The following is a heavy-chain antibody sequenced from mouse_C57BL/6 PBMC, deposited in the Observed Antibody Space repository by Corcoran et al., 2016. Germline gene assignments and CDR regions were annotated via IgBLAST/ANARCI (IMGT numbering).Heavy chain of an antibody. J-gene: IGHJ1*03. CDR1: GYPFTDYN. D-gene: IGHD1-1*01. CDR2: INPNNGGT. CDR3: ARALLLRYQAGRYFDV. Sequence: VQLQQSGSELVKPGPSVKIPCTPSGYPFTDYNIDWVKQSHGKSLEWIGDINPNNGGTIYNQKFKGKATFTVDKSSSTAYMELRSLTSEDTAVYYCARALLLRYQAGRYFDVWGTGTTVTVSS. V-gene: IGHV1-18*01.